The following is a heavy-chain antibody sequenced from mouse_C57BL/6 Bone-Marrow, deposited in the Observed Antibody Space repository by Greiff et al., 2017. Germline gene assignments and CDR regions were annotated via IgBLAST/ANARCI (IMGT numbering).Heavy chain of an antibody. J-gene: IGHJ3*01. V-gene: IGHV1-55*01. CDR3: ARRVGAWFAY. D-gene: IGHD1-1*01. CDR1: GYTFTSYW. CDR2: IYPGSGST. Sequence: VQLQQPGAELVKPGASVQMSCKASGYTFTSYWITWVKQRPGQGLAWIGDIYPGSGSTNYNEKFKSKATLTVDTSSSTAYMQLSRLTSEDSAVYYCARRVGAWFAYWGQGTLVTVSA.